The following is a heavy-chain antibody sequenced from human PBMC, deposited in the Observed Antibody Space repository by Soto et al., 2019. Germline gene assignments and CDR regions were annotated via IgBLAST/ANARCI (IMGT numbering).Heavy chain of an antibody. CDR2: IIPILGIA. J-gene: IGHJ4*02. CDR3: ARESSSSCHDY. Sequence: SVKVSCKASGYTFTSYEMYWVRQAPGQGLEWMGRIIPILGIANYAQKFQGRVTMTTDTSTSTAYMELRSLRSDDTAVYYCARESSSSCHDYWGQGTLVTVSS. V-gene: IGHV1-69*04. CDR1: GYTFTSYE. D-gene: IGHD6-13*01.